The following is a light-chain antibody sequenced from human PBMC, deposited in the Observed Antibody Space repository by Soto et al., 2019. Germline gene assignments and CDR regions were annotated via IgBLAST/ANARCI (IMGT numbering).Light chain of an antibody. CDR1: QSVSSSY. CDR3: QEYDWSPMYT. Sequence: VLTQSPGTLSLSPGERATLSCRASQSVSSSYLAWYQQKPGQAPRLLIYCGSNTATGIADRFSGSGSGTDFTLTIRRLEPEDSAVYFCQEYDWSPMYTFGQGTKLEIK. V-gene: IGKV3-20*01. CDR2: CGS. J-gene: IGKJ2*01.